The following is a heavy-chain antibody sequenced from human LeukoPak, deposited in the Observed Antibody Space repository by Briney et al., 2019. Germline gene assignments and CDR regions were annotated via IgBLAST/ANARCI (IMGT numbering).Heavy chain of an antibody. J-gene: IGHJ4*02. CDR3: ARDFSDVRGNIFDS. CDR1: RFTFSSYS. Sequence: PGGSLRLSCAASRFTFSSYSMNWVRQAPGKGLEWVSSISSSSSYIYYADSVKGRFTISRDNAKNSVYLQMNSLRAEDTAVYYCARDFSDVRGNIFDSWGQGTLVTVSS. V-gene: IGHV3-21*01. D-gene: IGHD3-10*02. CDR2: ISSSSSYI.